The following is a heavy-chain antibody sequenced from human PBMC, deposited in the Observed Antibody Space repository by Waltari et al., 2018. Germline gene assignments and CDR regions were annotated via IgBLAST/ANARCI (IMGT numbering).Heavy chain of an antibody. CDR1: GFSFGNYG. J-gene: IGHJ5*02. CDR2: IRYDGTKT. V-gene: IGHV3-30*02. Sequence: QLQLVESGGGAVQRGGSLRLSCAASGFSFGNYGMHWVRRAPGKGLEWVAFIRYDGTKTDYADSVKGRLTISRDNSKNTLYLQMNSLTPEDTAVYHCARDPRYCTRTSCYIGLTWLDPWGQGTLVSVSS. CDR3: ARDPRYCTRTSCYIGLTWLDP. D-gene: IGHD2-2*01.